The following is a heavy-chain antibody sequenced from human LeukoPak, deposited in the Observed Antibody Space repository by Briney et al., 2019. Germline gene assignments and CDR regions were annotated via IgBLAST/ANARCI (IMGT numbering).Heavy chain of an antibody. CDR3: AKKLVTGSGRSVFLDY. V-gene: IGHV3-23*01. J-gene: IGHJ4*02. D-gene: IGHD3-10*01. Sequence: PGGSLRLSCAASGFTFSSYAMSWVRQAPGKGLEWVSAISGSGGSTYYADSVKGRFTISRDNSKNTLYLQMNSLRAEDTAVYYCAKKLVTGSGRSVFLDYWGQGTLVTVSS. CDR1: GFTFSSYA. CDR2: ISGSGGST.